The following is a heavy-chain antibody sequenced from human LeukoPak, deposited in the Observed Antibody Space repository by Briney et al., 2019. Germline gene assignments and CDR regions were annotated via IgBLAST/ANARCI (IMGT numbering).Heavy chain of an antibody. J-gene: IGHJ4*02. D-gene: IGHD1-14*01. CDR1: GVSISSGSYY. Sequence: SETLSLTCTVSGVSISSGSYYWSWIRQPAGKGLEWIGRIYTSGSTNYNPSLKNRVTISVDTSKNQFSLKLSSVTAADTAVYYCAREGMGTRYDRDYWGQGTLVTVSS. CDR3: AREGMGTRYDRDY. CDR2: IYTSGST. V-gene: IGHV4-61*02.